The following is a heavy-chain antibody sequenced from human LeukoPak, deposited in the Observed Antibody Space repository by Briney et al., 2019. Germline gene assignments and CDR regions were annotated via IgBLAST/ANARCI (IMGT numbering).Heavy chain of an antibody. V-gene: IGHV3-33*01. J-gene: IGHJ4*02. D-gene: IGHD1-26*01. CDR1: GFAFSTYG. CDR2: IWPDGSNK. Sequence: GTSLRLSCAAAGFAFSTYGIHWVRQALGKGLEWVAVIWPDGSNKYYADSVKGRFTISRDNSKNTLYLHMSSLRAEDTAVYYCVRASGSYDYWGQGTLVTVSS. CDR3: VRASGSYDY.